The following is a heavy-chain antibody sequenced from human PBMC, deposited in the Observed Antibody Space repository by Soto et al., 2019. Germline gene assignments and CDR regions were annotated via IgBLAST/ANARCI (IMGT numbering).Heavy chain of an antibody. J-gene: IGHJ5*02. CDR3: ARDAFLTGYYSNWFDP. CDR2: INHSGST. Sequence: PSETLSLTCAVYGGSFSGYYWSWIRQPPGKGLEWIGEINHSGSTNYNPSLKSRVTISVDTSKNQFSRKLSSVTAADTAVYYCARDAFLTGYYSNWFDPWGQGTLVTVSS. D-gene: IGHD3-9*01. CDR1: GGSFSGYY. V-gene: IGHV4-34*01.